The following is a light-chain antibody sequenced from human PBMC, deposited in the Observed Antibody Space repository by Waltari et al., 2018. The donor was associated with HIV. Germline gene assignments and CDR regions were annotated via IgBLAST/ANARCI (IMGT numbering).Light chain of an antibody. CDR2: EVT. Sequence: QSALTQPASVSGSPGQSITISCSGTSSDVGGYNYVSWYQQHPGKAPKLMIYEVTNRPSWVSNRFSGSKSGNTASLTISWLQPEDEADYYCSSYTSTSTQVFGTGTTVTVL. CDR3: SSYTSTSTQV. CDR1: SSDVGGYNY. V-gene: IGLV2-14*01. J-gene: IGLJ1*01.